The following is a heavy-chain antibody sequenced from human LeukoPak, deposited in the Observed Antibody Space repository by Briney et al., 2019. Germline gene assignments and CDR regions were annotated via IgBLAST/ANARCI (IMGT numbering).Heavy chain of an antibody. V-gene: IGHV1-2*02. Sequence: ASVKVSCKASGYTFTDYYLHWVRQAPGQGLEWMGWINPDSGGTNYAQKFQGRVTMTRDTSISTAYMELSRLTSDDTAVYYCARISSAPFDYWGQGALVTVSS. CDR2: INPDSGGT. J-gene: IGHJ4*02. CDR1: GYTFTDYY. CDR3: ARISSAPFDY.